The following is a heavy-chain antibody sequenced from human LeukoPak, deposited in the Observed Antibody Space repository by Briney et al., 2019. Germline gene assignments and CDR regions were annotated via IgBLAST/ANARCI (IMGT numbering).Heavy chain of an antibody. V-gene: IGHV3-30-3*01. CDR1: GFTFSSYA. CDR2: ISYDGSNK. CDR3: ARAFSYSSSTEADY. J-gene: IGHJ4*02. Sequence: GRSLRLSCAASGFTFSSYAMHWVRQAPGKGLEWVAVISYDGSNKYYADSVKGRFTISRDNCKNTLYLQMNSLRAEDTAVYYCARAFSYSSSTEADYWGQGTLVTVSS. D-gene: IGHD6-6*01.